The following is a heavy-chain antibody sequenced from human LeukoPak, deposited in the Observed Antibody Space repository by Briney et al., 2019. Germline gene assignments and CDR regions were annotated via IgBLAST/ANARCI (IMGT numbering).Heavy chain of an antibody. D-gene: IGHD1-26*01. V-gene: IGHV1-8*03. CDR1: GYTFTSYD. J-gene: IGHJ4*02. Sequence: GGSLRLSCAASGYTFTSYDINWVRQATGQGLEWMGWMNPNSGNTGYAQKFQGRVTITRNTSISTAYMELSSLRSEDTAVYYCARGGIVGATTTDYWGQGTLVTVSS. CDR2: MNPNSGNT. CDR3: ARGGIVGATTTDY.